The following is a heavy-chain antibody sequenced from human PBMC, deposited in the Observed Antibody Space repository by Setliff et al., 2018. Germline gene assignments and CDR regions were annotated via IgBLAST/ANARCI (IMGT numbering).Heavy chain of an antibody. CDR1: GFTFSRYS. CDR2: ISGGGDKT. Sequence: GGSLRLSCVASGFTFSRYSMSWVRRAPGKGLEWVSIISGGGDKTYYVDSVKGRFTISRDNAKNSLYLQMNSLRAEDTAVYYCARGAWQLVYYYYYYYMDVWGKGTTVTVSS. V-gene: IGHV3-23*01. CDR3: ARGAWQLVYYYYYYYMDV. D-gene: IGHD6-6*01. J-gene: IGHJ6*03.